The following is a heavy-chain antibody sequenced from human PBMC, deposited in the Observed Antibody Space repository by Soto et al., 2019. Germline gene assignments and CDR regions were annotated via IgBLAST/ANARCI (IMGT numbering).Heavy chain of an antibody. CDR1: GGSISSYY. CDR3: AREPSLYYDCSCYPPIVYFDY. CDR2: IYYSGST. Sequence: SETLSLTCTVSGGSISSYYWSWIRQPPGKGLEWIGYIYYSGSTNYNPSLKSRVTISVDTSKNQFSLKLSSVTAADTAVHYCAREPSLYYDCSCYPPIVYFDYWGQGTIVTVSS. D-gene: IGHD3-22*01. J-gene: IGHJ4*02. V-gene: IGHV4-59*01.